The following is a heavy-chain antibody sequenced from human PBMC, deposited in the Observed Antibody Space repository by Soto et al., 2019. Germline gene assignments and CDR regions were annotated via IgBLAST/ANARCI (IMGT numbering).Heavy chain of an antibody. V-gene: IGHV3-30*03. CDR2: ISYDGSNK. Sequence: GGSLRLSCAASGFTFSSYGMHWVRQAPGKGLEWVAVISYDGSNKYYADSVKGRFTISRDNSKNTLYLQMNSLRAEDTAVYYCSTVVVAASRYDYYYYGMDVWGQGTTVTVSS. CDR1: GFTFSSYG. CDR3: STVVVAASRYDYYYYGMDV. D-gene: IGHD2-15*01. J-gene: IGHJ6*02.